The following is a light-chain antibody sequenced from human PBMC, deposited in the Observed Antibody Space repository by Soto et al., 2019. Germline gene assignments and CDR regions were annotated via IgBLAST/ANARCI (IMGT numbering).Light chain of an antibody. CDR2: EVS. J-gene: IGLJ1*01. V-gene: IGLV2-14*01. Sequence: QSVLTQPASVSGSPGKSITISCTGTSSDVGGYNYVSWYQQHPGKAPKLIIYEVSNRPSGVSNRFSGSKSGNTASLTISGLQAEDEADYYCNSYTSKSTGVFGTGTKVTVL. CDR1: SSDVGGYNY. CDR3: NSYTSKSTGV.